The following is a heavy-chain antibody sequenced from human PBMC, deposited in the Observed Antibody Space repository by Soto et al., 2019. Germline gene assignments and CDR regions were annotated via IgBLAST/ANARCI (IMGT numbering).Heavy chain of an antibody. CDR2: IGGGGTDT. V-gene: IGHV3-23*01. J-gene: IGHJ5*01. D-gene: IGHD1-20*01. Sequence: DVQLLESGGGLVQPGGSLTLSCAASRFTFSDFAMSWVRQAPGKGLEWVSSIGGGGTDTCYADSVKGRFTISRDNSKNTLYLQMDSLRDEDTAVYYCAKDAVPYNGKWDWFDSWGQGTLVIVSS. CDR3: AKDAVPYNGKWDWFDS. CDR1: RFTFSDFA.